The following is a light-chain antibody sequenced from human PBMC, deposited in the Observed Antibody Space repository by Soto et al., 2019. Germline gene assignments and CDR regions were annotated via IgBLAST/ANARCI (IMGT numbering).Light chain of an antibody. CDR3: QQANTFPFT. V-gene: IGKV1-12*02. Sequence: DMQMTQSPSSVSASVGDRVTITCRASQDIHTWLAWYQQKPGKAPKLLIYGASSLQSGVTSRFSGSSSGTDFTLTISSLQPEDFATYYCQQANTFPFTFGPGTKVDIK. J-gene: IGKJ3*01. CDR2: GAS. CDR1: QDIHTW.